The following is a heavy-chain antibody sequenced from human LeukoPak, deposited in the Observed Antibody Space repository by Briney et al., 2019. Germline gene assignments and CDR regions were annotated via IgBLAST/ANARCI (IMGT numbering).Heavy chain of an antibody. D-gene: IGHD3-22*01. V-gene: IGHV4-59*01. CDR2: IYYTGST. CDR1: GVSISSYY. CDR3: ARGSYASSGYSNPFEY. Sequence: SETLSLTCTVSGVSISSYYWSWIRQPPGKGLEWIGYIYYTGSTNYNPALRSGRTISVGNSKNQFSLRLSSVTAADTAVYYCARGSYASSGYSNPFEYWGQGALVTVSS. J-gene: IGHJ4*02.